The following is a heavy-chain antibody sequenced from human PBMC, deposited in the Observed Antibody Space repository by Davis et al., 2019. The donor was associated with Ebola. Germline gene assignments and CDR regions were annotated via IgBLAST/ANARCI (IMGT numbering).Heavy chain of an antibody. CDR2: IYYSGST. D-gene: IGHD5-12*01. CDR3: ARDLAVDIVVTNHFDY. CDR1: GGSFSGYY. V-gene: IGHV4-59*01. Sequence: SETLSLTCAVYGGSFSGYYWSWIRQPPGKGLEWIGYIYYSGSTNYNPSLKSRVTISVDTSKNQFSLKLSSVTAADTAVYYCARDLAVDIVVTNHFDYWGQGILVTVSS. J-gene: IGHJ4*02.